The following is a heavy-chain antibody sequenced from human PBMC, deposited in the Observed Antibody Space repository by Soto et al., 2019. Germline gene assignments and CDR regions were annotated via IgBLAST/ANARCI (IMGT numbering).Heavy chain of an antibody. CDR1: GFTFISSA. V-gene: IGHV3-23*01. CDR2: IGAGGANI. J-gene: IGHJ4*02. CDR3: VFHFNKYQSHS. D-gene: IGHD2-2*01. Sequence: EVHLLESGGALVQPGGSLRLSCAASGFTFISSAMNWVRQAPGKGLEWVSIIGAGGANIYYADSVKGRFTISRDDSKNTVYLQMNTLAAEDTATYYCVFHFNKYQSHSWGQGAQVIVSS.